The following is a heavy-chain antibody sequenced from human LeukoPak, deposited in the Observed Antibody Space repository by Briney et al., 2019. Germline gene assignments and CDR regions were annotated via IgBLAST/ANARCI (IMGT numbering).Heavy chain of an antibody. J-gene: IGHJ3*02. Sequence: ASVKVSCKASGYTFTGYYMHWVRQAPGQGLEWMGGIIPIFGTANYAQKFQGRVTITADESTSTAYMELSSLRSEDTAVYYCARDDNDYGDPWSAVDPFDIWGQGTMVTVSS. CDR2: IIPIFGTA. CDR3: ARDDNDYGDPWSAVDPFDI. V-gene: IGHV1-69*13. D-gene: IGHD4-17*01. CDR1: GYTFTGYY.